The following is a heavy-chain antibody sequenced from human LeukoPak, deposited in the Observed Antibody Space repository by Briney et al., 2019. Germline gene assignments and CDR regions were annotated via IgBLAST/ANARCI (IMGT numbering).Heavy chain of an antibody. CDR1: GGSICTYS. D-gene: IGHD6-13*01. V-gene: IGHV4-59*01. CDR2: IYYSGTT. J-gene: IGHJ4*02. Sequence: SETLSLTCTVSGGSICTYSWNWIRQPPGKGLEWIGYIYYSGTTNYNPSLKSRVTISVDTSKNQFSLKLSSVTAADTAVNYCARGVYIAAAQYGYWGQGTLVTVSS. CDR3: ARGVYIAAAQYGY.